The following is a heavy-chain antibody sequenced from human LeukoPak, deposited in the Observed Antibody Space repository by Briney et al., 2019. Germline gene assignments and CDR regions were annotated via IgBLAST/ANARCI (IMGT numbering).Heavy chain of an antibody. D-gene: IGHD2-2*01. CDR1: GFALSSHW. V-gene: IGHV3-7*03. J-gene: IGHJ6*02. CDR2: VNRDGSET. Sequence: PGGSLRLSCAASGFALSSHWMTWVRQVPGRGPEWVANVNRDGSETYYLDSVKGRFTISKDNAKNSLYLQMNSLRAEDTAVYYCARDRRGVPAAYYYYGMDVWGQGTTVTVSS. CDR3: ARDRRGVPAAYYYYGMDV.